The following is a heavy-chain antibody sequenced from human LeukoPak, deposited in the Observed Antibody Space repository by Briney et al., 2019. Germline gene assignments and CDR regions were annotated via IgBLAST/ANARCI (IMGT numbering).Heavy chain of an antibody. J-gene: IGHJ4*02. CDR2: IRSKAYGGTT. CDR1: GFTFGDYA. Sequence: PGGSLRLSCTASGFTFGDYAMSWVRQAPGKGLEWVAFIRSKAYGGTTEYAASVKGRFTVSRDDSKSIVYLQMNSLKTEDTAVYYCIRSLRYDFWSGYRPFDYWGQGTLVTVSS. V-gene: IGHV3-49*04. D-gene: IGHD3-3*01. CDR3: IRSLRYDFWSGYRPFDY.